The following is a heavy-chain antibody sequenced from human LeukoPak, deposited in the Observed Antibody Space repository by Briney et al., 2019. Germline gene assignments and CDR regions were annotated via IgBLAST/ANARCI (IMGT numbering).Heavy chain of an antibody. V-gene: IGHV4-39*07. CDR1: GGSISTNTYY. CDR3: ARVTYNGYQHFDY. D-gene: IGHD3-10*01. J-gene: IGHJ4*02. Sequence: PSETLSLTCIVSGGSISTNTYYWGWIRLPPGKGLEWIGEIHHRGTTYYNPSLRSRATMSVDTSKNQFSLRLTSVTAADTAVYYCARVTYNGYQHFDYWGQGNLVTVS. CDR2: IHHRGTT.